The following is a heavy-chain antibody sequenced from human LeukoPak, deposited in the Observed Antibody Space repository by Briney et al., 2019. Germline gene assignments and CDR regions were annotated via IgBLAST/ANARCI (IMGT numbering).Heavy chain of an antibody. CDR2: IRSKAYGGTT. D-gene: IGHD2-2*01. CDR3: TRANYADAFDI. V-gene: IGHV3-49*04. Sequence: GGSLRLSCTASGFTFGDYAMSWVRQAPGKGLEWVGFIRSKAYGGTTEYAASVKGRFTISRDDSKSIAYLQMNSLKTEDTAVYYCTRANYADAFDIWGQGTMVTVSS. J-gene: IGHJ3*02. CDR1: GFTFGDYA.